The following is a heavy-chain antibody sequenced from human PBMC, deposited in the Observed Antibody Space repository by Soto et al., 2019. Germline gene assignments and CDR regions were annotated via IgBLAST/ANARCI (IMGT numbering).Heavy chain of an antibody. CDR2: ISGSGGST. V-gene: IGHV3-23*01. J-gene: IGHJ6*02. CDR1: GFTFSSYA. CDR3: AKDRQQLESYYYYGMDV. Sequence: SCSASGFTFSSYAMSWVRQAPGKGLEWVSAISGSGGSTYYADSVKGRFTISRDNSKNTLYLQMNSLRAEDTAVYYCAKDRQQLESYYYYGMDVWGQGTTVTVSS. D-gene: IGHD6-13*01.